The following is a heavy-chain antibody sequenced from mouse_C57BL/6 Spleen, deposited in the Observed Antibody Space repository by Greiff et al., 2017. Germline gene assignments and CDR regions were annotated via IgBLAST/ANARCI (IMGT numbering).Heavy chain of an antibody. CDR2: IYPGSGST. CDR3: ARCSAGYEGAGFAY. J-gene: IGHJ3*01. D-gene: IGHD3-2*02. CDR1: GYTFTSYW. Sequence: QVQLKQPGAELVKPGASVKMSCKASGYTFTSYWITWVKQRPGQGLEWIGDIYPGSGSTNYNEKFKSKATLTVDTSSSTAYMQLSSLTSEDSAVYYCARCSAGYEGAGFAYWGQGTLVTVSA. V-gene: IGHV1-55*01.